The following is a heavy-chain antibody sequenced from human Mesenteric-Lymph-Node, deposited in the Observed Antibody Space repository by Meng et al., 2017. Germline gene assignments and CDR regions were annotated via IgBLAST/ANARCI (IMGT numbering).Heavy chain of an antibody. CDR3: ARGGSSGRFDN. D-gene: IGHD2-15*01. CDR1: GYKFNTYD. J-gene: IGHJ4*02. CDR2: ISVYNGNT. V-gene: IGHV1-18*01. Sequence: VQRGQSGAEVKKPGASVRVSCKTSGYKFNTYDITWVRQAPGQGLEWMGWISVYNGNTNYAQMLQGRVTMTTDTATTTAYMELRSLRSDDTAVYYCARGGSSGRFDNWGQGTLVTVSS.